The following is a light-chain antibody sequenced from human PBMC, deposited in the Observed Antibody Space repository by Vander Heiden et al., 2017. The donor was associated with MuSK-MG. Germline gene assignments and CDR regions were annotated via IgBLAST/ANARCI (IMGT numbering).Light chain of an antibody. V-gene: IGLV7-46*01. Sequence: ALVTHEPPLTVSPGGTVTLTCGSSTGDVNAAHFPYWFQQKPGQAPKTLIHDASRRHSWTPARFSGSLVGGKAALTLSSAQSDDEADYYCLLAYGGSWVFGGGTKLTVL. CDR1: TGDVNAAHF. CDR3: LLAYGGSWV. CDR2: DAS. J-gene: IGLJ3*02.